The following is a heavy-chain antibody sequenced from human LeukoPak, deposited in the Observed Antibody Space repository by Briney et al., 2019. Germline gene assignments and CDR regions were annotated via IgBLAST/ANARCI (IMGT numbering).Heavy chain of an antibody. J-gene: IGHJ2*01. CDR1: GYTFTSYY. CDR2: INPSGGST. CDR3: ARDRGSKRVAYCGGDCYIGYFDL. Sequence: GASVEVSCKASGYTFTSYYMHWVRQAPGQGLEWTGIINPSGGSTSYAQKFQGRVTMTRDTSTSTVYMELSSLRSEDTAVYYCARDRGSKRVAYCGGDCYIGYFDLWGRGTLVTVSS. D-gene: IGHD2-21*02. V-gene: IGHV1-46*01.